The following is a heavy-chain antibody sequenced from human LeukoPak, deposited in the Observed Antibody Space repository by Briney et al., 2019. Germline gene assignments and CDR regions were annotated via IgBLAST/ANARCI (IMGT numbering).Heavy chain of an antibody. J-gene: IGHJ4*02. D-gene: IGHD3-16*01. CDR2: IIPIFGTA. CDR3: ARVPDYVWGHFDY. Sequence: WASVKVSCKASGGTFSSYAISWVRQAPGQGLEWMGGIIPIFGTANYAQKFQGRVTITTDESTSTAYMELSSLRSEDTAVYYCARVPDYVWGHFDYWSQGTLVTVSS. CDR1: GGTFSSYA. V-gene: IGHV1-69*05.